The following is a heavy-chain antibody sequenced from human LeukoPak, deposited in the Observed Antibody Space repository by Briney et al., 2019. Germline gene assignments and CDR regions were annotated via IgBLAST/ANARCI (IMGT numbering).Heavy chain of an antibody. CDR1: GGSFSGYY. Sequence: SETLSLTCAVYGGSFSGYYWSWIRQPPGEGVEWVGEINHSGSTNYNPSLKSRVTISVDTSKNQFSLKLSSVTAADTAVYYCARGNSSRGYSYGPSTYGMDVWGQGTTVTVSS. J-gene: IGHJ6*02. CDR2: INHSGST. V-gene: IGHV4-34*01. D-gene: IGHD5-18*01. CDR3: ARGNSSRGYSYGPSTYGMDV.